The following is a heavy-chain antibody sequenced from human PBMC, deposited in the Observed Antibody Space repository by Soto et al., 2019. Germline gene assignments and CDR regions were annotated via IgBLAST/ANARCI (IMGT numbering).Heavy chain of an antibody. CDR3: ARDRNIAVAGTSKTRDDYYYFDY. J-gene: IGHJ4*02. CDR1: GGSISSSNW. CDR2: IYHSGST. D-gene: IGHD6-19*01. V-gene: IGHV4-4*02. Sequence: QVQLQESGPGLVKPSGTLSLTCAVSGGSISSSNWWSWVRQPPGKGLEWIGEIYHSGSTNYNPSLKSRVTISVDKSKNQFSLKLSSVTAADTAVYYCARDRNIAVAGTSKTRDDYYYFDYWGQGTLVTVSS.